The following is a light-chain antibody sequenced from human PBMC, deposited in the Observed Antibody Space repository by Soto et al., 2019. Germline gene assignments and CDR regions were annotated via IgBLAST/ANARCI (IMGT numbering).Light chain of an antibody. V-gene: IGKV3-20*01. CDR2: GAS. CDR3: QQYGTSPPST. J-gene: IGKJ2*01. CDR1: QSVSSSY. Sequence: EIVLTQSPGTLSLSPGERATLTCRASQSVSSSYLAWYQQKPGQAPRPLISGASSRATGIPDRFSGSGSGTDFTLTISRLEPEAFAVYYCQQYGTSPPSTFGQGTKLEIK.